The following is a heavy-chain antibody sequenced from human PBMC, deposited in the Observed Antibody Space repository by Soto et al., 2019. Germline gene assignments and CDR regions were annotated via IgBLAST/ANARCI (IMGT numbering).Heavy chain of an antibody. D-gene: IGHD1-26*01. CDR1: GYTFTGYY. CDR3: AKGGAIVAAGTRVYLYNAMDV. Sequence: QVPLAQSGTEVKRPGDSVKVSCKASGYTFTGYYVHCVRQAPGQGLEWMGWINPNSGDTYLAQRFQGRVTMNRDTSIGTAYMELRGLTSAATAEYYCAKGGAIVAAGTRVYLYNAMDVWGQGTTVTVSS. CDR2: INPNSGDT. V-gene: IGHV1-2*02. J-gene: IGHJ6*02.